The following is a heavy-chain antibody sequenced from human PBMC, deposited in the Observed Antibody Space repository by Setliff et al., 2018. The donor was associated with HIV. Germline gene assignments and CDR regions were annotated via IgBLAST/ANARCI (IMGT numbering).Heavy chain of an antibody. CDR1: GYTFTDYY. CDR2: INSANGGT. CDR3: ARSGSYSSNDGFDI. D-gene: IGHD1-26*01. Sequence: ASVKVSCKASGYTFTDYYIHWVRQAPGQGLEWMGWINSANGGTNYAQKFQGRVTMTRDTSIRTAYMEVSGLRYDDTAVYYCARSGSYSSNDGFDIWGPGTLVTVSS. J-gene: IGHJ3*02. V-gene: IGHV1-2*02.